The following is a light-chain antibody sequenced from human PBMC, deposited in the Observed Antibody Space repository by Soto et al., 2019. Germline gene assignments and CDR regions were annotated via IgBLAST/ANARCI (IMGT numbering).Light chain of an antibody. Sequence: EIVMTQSPATLSVSPGEGAALSCGASHNVGSNLAWYQQKPGQAPRLLIYGASTRATGIPARFSGSGSGTEFNLTISSLQSEDVAVYYCQQYDKWPLTFGGGTKVEIK. J-gene: IGKJ4*01. CDR2: GAS. CDR3: QQYDKWPLT. V-gene: IGKV3D-15*01. CDR1: HNVGSN.